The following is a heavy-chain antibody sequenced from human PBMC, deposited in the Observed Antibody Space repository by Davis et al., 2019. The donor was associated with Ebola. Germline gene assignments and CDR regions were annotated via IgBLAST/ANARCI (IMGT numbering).Heavy chain of an antibody. CDR2: IPYDGKDI. CDR1: GFTFSNAW. D-gene: IGHD3-16*01. CDR3: VREIYDYVWLAYFHY. Sequence: GESLKISCAASGFTFSNAWMSWVRQAPGKGLEWVAVIPYDGKDISYAESVRGRFTISRDNSKNTLHLQMNSLRTEDTALYYCVREIYDYVWLAYFHYWGQGTLVTVSS. J-gene: IGHJ4*02. V-gene: IGHV3-30*03.